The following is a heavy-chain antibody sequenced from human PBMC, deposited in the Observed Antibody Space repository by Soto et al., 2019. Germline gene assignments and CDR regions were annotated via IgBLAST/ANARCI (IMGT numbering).Heavy chain of an antibody. CDR1: GFTFSSYS. CDR2: ISSSSSYI. J-gene: IGHJ5*02. V-gene: IGHV3-21*01. D-gene: IGHD3-3*01. Sequence: GGSLRLSCAASGFTFSSYSMNWVRQAPGKGLEWVSSISSSSSYIYYADSVKGRFTISRDNAKNSLYLQMNSLRAEDTAVYYCAREGNDFWSGPQRHKNWFDPWGQGTLVTVSS. CDR3: AREGNDFWSGPQRHKNWFDP.